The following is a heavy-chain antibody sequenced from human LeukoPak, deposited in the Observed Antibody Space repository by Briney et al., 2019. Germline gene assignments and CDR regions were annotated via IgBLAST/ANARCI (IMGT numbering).Heavy chain of an antibody. CDR1: GYTFTSYY. Sequence: ASVKVSCKASGYTFTSYYMHWVRQAPGQGLEWMGIINPSGGSTSYAQKFQGRVTMTRNTSISTAYMELSSLRSEDTAVYYCARGDTIFGVVITLSYGMDVWGQGTTVTVSS. CDR2: INPSGGST. V-gene: IGHV1-46*01. J-gene: IGHJ6*02. D-gene: IGHD3-3*01. CDR3: ARGDTIFGVVITLSYGMDV.